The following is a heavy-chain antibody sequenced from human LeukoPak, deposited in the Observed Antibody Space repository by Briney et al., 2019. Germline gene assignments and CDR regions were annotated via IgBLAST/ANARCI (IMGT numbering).Heavy chain of an antibody. D-gene: IGHD4-23*01. V-gene: IGHV4-31*03. CDR1: GGSISSGGYY. CDR3: ARLTTVALDY. J-gene: IGHJ4*02. Sequence: SETLSLTCTVSGGSISSGGYYWSWIRQHPGKGLEWIGYIYYSGSTYYNPSLKSRVTISVDTSKNQFSLKLSSVTTADTAVYYCARLTTVALDYWGQGTLVTVSS. CDR2: IYYSGST.